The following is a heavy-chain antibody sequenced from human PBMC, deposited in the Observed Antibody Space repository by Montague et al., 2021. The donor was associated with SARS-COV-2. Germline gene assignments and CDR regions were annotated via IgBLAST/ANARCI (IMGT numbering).Heavy chain of an antibody. Sequence: SLRLSCAASGFTFSSYSMNWVRQAPGKGLEWVSSISSSSYIYYADSVKGRFTISRDNAKNSLYLQMNSLRAEDTAVYYCARDDYVWGSYRYSQYNWFDPWGLGTLVTVSS. D-gene: IGHD3-16*02. J-gene: IGHJ5*02. CDR1: GFTFSSYS. CDR2: ISSSSYI. CDR3: ARDDYVWGSYRYSQYNWFDP. V-gene: IGHV3-21*01.